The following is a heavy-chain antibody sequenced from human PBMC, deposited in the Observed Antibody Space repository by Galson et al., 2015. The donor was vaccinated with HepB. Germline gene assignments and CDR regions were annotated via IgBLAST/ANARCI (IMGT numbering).Heavy chain of an antibody. D-gene: IGHD1-26*01. J-gene: IGHJ4*02. Sequence: PALVKPTQTLALTCTFSGFSLTTSGVAVGWIRQPPGKALEWLALIYWDDDKRYSPSLGGRLTITKDTSKSQVVLTMTNMDPVDTATYYCAHRRLGGATFRRYYFDFWGQGTLVTVAS. V-gene: IGHV2-5*02. CDR3: AHRRLGGATFRRYYFDF. CDR2: IYWDDDK. CDR1: GFSLTTSGVA.